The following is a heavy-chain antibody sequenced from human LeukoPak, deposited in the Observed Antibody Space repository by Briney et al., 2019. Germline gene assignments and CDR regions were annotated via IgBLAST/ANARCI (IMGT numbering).Heavy chain of an antibody. Sequence: PGGSLTLSCAASGFGFSSYTMNWVRQAPGKELEWVSSISGSISSKLYAESVKGRFTISRDNAKNSLYLQMNILRAEDTAVYYCVSGSYEGGYYGMDVWGQGTTVTVSS. V-gene: IGHV3-21*01. CDR3: VSGSYEGGYYGMDV. CDR2: ISGSISSK. J-gene: IGHJ6*02. D-gene: IGHD1-26*01. CDR1: GFGFSSYT.